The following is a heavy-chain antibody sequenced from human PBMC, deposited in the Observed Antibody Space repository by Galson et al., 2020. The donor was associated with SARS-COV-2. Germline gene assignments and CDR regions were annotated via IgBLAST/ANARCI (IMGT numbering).Heavy chain of an antibody. CDR3: ARDSALIVVVTAIPFDY. CDR1: GYTFTSYG. CDR2: ISAYNGNT. D-gene: IGHD2-21*02. J-gene: IGHJ4*02. Sequence: ASVKVSCKASGYTFTSYGISWVRQDPGQGLEWMGWISAYNGNTNYEQKLQGRVTMTTDTSTSTAYMELRSLRSDDTAVYYCARDSALIVVVTAIPFDYWGQGTLVTVSS. V-gene: IGHV1-18*01.